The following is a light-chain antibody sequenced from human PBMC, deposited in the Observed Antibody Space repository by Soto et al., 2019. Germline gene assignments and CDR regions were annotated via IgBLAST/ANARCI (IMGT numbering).Light chain of an antibody. CDR3: LAWDDSLNGKL. Sequence: QSVLTQPPSASGTPGQRVTISCSGSSSNIESNTVYWYQQLQGMAPRLIIHTNDRRPSGVPDRFSGSKSGTSASLAISGLQSEDEADYYCLAWDDSLNGKLFGTGTKVTV. CDR1: SSNIESNT. V-gene: IGLV1-44*01. CDR2: TND. J-gene: IGLJ1*01.